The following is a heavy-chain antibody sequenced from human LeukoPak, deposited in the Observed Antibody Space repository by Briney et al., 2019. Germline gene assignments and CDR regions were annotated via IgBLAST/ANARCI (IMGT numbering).Heavy chain of an antibody. CDR3: ARGRDSSSSQCDY. CDR2: INHSGST. J-gene: IGHJ4*02. D-gene: IGHD6-6*01. CDR1: GGSFSGYC. V-gene: IGHV4-34*01. Sequence: SETLSLTCAVYGGSFSGYCWSWIRQPPGKGLEWIGEINHSGSTNYNPSLKSRVTISVDTSKNQFSLKLSSVTAADTAVYYCARGRDSSSSQCDYWGQGTLVTVSS.